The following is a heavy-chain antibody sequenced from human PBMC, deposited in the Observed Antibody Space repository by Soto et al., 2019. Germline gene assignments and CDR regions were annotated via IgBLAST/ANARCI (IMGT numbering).Heavy chain of an antibody. J-gene: IGHJ6*03. CDR3: ARLQIYGWYYYYYMDV. CDR2: IYPGDSDT. V-gene: IGHV5-51*01. D-gene: IGHD3-10*01. Sequence: PGESLKISCKGSGYSFTSYWIGWVRQMPGKGLEWMGIIYPGDSDTRYSPSFQGQVTISADKSISTAYLQWSSLKASDTAIFYCARLQIYGWYYYYYMDVGGKGTRVTVSS. CDR1: GYSFTSYW.